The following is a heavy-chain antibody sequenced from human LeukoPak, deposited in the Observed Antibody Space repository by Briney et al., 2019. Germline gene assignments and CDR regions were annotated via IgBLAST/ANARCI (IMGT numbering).Heavy chain of an antibody. CDR3: ARASKAPDYYGSEYFDY. J-gene: IGHJ4*02. Sequence: PGGSLRLSCAASGFTFSSYSMNWVRQAPGKGLEWVSSISSSSYIYYADSVKGRFTISRDNAKNSLYLQMNSLRAEDTAVYYCARASKAPDYYGSEYFDYWGQGTLVTVSS. D-gene: IGHD3-10*01. CDR2: ISSSSYI. CDR1: GFTFSSYS. V-gene: IGHV3-21*01.